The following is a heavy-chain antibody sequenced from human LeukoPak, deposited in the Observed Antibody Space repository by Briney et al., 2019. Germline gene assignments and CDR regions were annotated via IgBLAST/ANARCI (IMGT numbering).Heavy chain of an antibody. D-gene: IGHD2-2*01. CDR2: INPSGSST. Sequence: ASVKVSCKASGYTFTSYYMHWVRQAPGQGLEWMGIINPSGSSTSYAQEFQGRITMTRDTSTSTVYMELSSLRSEDTAIYYCARTAGSSSQGDIWGQGTMVTVSS. CDR1: GYTFTSYY. CDR3: ARTAGSSSQGDI. V-gene: IGHV1-46*01. J-gene: IGHJ3*02.